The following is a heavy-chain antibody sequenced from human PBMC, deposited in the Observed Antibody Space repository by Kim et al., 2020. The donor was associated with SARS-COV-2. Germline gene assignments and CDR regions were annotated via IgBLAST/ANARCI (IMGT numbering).Heavy chain of an antibody. V-gene: IGHV1-2*02. D-gene: IGHD1-26*01. J-gene: IGHJ5*02. Sequence: ASVKVSCKASGYSFTDYNIHWVRQAPGQGLEWMGWIDRNSGDTNLAEKFEGRVAMTSDTSASTAYMELRRLRSDDTAIYYCVRSWSYGRSSWFAPWGQGTLVSVSS. CDR1: GYSFTDYN. CDR2: IDRNSGDT. CDR3: VRSWSYGRSSWFAP.